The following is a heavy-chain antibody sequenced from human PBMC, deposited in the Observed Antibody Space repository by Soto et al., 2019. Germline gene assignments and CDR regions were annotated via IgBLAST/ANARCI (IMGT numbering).Heavy chain of an antibody. J-gene: IGHJ4*02. CDR3: TSDPDDGDYWGYFFDY. CDR1: GYTFAAFF. V-gene: IGHV1-2*02. Sequence: GASVKVSCKTSGYTFAAFFIHCIRQAPGQGLEWMGWINPTSGATVSAQKFQDRVTMTRDTSISTAYMELRGLKSDDTAVYYCTSDPDDGDYWGYFFDYWGQGTPVTVSS. D-gene: IGHD4-17*01. CDR2: INPTSGAT.